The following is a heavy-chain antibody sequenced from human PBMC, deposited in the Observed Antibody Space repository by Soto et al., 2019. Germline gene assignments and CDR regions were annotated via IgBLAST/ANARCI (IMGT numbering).Heavy chain of an antibody. CDR3: AISNVLDYYYGMDV. J-gene: IGHJ6*02. Sequence: SETLSLTCTVSGGSISSYYWSWIRQPPGKGLEWIGYIYYSGSTNYNPSLKSRVTISVDTSKNQFSLKLSSVTAADTAVYYCAISNVLDYYYGMDVWGQGTTVTVSS. V-gene: IGHV4-59*01. CDR2: IYYSGST. D-gene: IGHD6-13*01. CDR1: GGSISSYY.